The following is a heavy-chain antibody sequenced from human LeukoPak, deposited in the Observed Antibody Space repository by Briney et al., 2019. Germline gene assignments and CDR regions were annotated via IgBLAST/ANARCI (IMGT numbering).Heavy chain of an antibody. CDR2: VDPSDSYI. Sequence: GESLKISCKGFGYNFTSYWISWVRQMPGKGLEWMGRVDPSDSYINYSPSFQGHVTISADKSISTAYLQWSSLKASDTAMYYCARRSYVWGSYRPLEYYFDYWGQGTLVTVSS. CDR1: GYNFTSYW. V-gene: IGHV5-10-1*01. J-gene: IGHJ4*02. D-gene: IGHD3-16*02. CDR3: ARRSYVWGSYRPLEYYFDY.